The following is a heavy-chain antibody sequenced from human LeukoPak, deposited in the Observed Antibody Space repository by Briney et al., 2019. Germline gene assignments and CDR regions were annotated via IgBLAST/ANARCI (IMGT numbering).Heavy chain of an antibody. D-gene: IGHD3-10*01. CDR2: INPNSGGT. CDR3: ARDLELGYYYYGMDV. J-gene: IGHJ6*02. V-gene: IGHV1-2*02. CDR1: GGTFSSYA. Sequence: GASVKVSCKASGGTFSSYAISWVRQAPGQGLEWMGWINPNSGGTNYAQKFQGRVTMTRDTSISTAYMELSRLRSDDTAVYYCARDLELGYYYYGMDVWGQGTTVTVSS.